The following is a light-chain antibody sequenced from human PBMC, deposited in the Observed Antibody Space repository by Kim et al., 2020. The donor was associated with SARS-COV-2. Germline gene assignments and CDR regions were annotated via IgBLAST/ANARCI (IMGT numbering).Light chain of an antibody. J-gene: IGLJ2*01. CDR3: QVWDSSTVV. CDR1: NIGSKN. V-gene: IGLV3-9*01. Sequence: VALGQTARITCGGNNIGSKNVHWYQQKPGQAPVLVIYRDSNRPSGIPERFPGSNSGNTATLTISRAPAGDEADYYCQVWDSSTVVFGGGTQLTVL. CDR2: RDS.